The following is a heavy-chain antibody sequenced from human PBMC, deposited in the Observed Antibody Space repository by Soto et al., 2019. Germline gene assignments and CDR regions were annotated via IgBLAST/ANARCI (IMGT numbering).Heavy chain of an antibody. D-gene: IGHD3-16*02. J-gene: IGHJ4*02. Sequence: GALRLSCAASGFTFSNAWMSWVRQAPGKGLEWVGRIKSKTDGGTTDYAAPVKGRFTISRDDSKNTLYLQMNSLKTEDTAVYYCTSHYFTFGGVIVPGSPDYWGQGTLVTVSS. CDR3: TSHYFTFGGVIVPGSPDY. CDR1: GFTFSNAW. CDR2: IKSKTDGGTT. V-gene: IGHV3-15*01.